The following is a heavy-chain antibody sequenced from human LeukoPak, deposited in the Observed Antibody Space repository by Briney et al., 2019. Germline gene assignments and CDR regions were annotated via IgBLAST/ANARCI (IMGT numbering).Heavy chain of an antibody. V-gene: IGHV4-59*12. D-gene: IGHD2-2*01. CDR2: IYYSGST. CDR1: GGSISSYY. Sequence: SETLSLTCTVSGGSISSYYWSWIRQPPGKGLEWIGYIYYSGSTNYNPSLKSRVTISVDTSKNQFSLKLSSVTAADTAVYYCARDRRTYAFDIWGQGTMVTVSS. CDR3: ARDRRTYAFDI. J-gene: IGHJ3*02.